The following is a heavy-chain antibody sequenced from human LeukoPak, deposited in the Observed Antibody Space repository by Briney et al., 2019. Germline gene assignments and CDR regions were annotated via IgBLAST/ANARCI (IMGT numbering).Heavy chain of an antibody. Sequence: SETLSLTCTVSGGSISSGGYYWSWIRQPPGKGLEWIGYIYHSGSTYYNPSLKSRVTISVDRSKNQFSLKLSSVTAADTAVYYCARGVATPGKAFDIWGQGTMVTVSS. J-gene: IGHJ3*02. CDR2: IYHSGST. CDR3: ARGVATPGKAFDI. CDR1: GGSISSGGYY. V-gene: IGHV4-30-2*01. D-gene: IGHD4-23*01.